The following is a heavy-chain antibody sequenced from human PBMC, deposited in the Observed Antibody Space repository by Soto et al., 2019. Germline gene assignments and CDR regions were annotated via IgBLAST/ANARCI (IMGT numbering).Heavy chain of an antibody. CDR1: GYTFASYA. J-gene: IGHJ4*02. V-gene: IGHV1-18*01. CDR2: ISAYNGNT. CDR3: AREPPPPDY. Sequence: QVQLVQSGAEVKKPGASVKVSCKASGYTFASYAITWMRQAPGQGLEWMGWISAYNGNTHYAQKLQGRVTMTTDTSTSTAYMELRSLRSEDTGVYYCAREPPPPDYWGQGTLVTVSS.